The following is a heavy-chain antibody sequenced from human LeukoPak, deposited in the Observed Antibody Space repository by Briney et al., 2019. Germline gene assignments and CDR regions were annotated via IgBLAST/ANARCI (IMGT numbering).Heavy chain of an antibody. D-gene: IGHD4-11*01. V-gene: IGHV6-1*01. CDR2: TYYRSKWHN. CDR3: AGTTDYSSFLAY. Sequence: QTLPLTCAISGDSVSSNSAVWNWIRQSPSRGLEWLGRTYYRSKWHNEYAESVKSRISINSDTSKNQFSLQLNSVTPEDTAEYYCAGTTDYSSFLAYWGQGTLVTVSS. CDR1: GDSVSSNSAV. J-gene: IGHJ4*01.